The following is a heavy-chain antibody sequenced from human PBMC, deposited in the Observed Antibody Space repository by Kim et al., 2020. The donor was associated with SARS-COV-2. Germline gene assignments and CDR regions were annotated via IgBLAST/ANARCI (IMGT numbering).Heavy chain of an antibody. D-gene: IGHD3-10*01. J-gene: IGHJ5*02. V-gene: IGHV1-2*04. CDR3: ARGPRGSGNYGHWFDP. Sequence: ASVKVSCKASGYTFTGYYMHWVRQAPGQGLEWMGWINPNSGGTNYAQKFQGWVTMTRDTSISTAYMELSRLRSDDTAVYYCARGPRGSGNYGHWFDPWGQGTLVTVSS. CDR1: GYTFTGYY. CDR2: INPNSGGT.